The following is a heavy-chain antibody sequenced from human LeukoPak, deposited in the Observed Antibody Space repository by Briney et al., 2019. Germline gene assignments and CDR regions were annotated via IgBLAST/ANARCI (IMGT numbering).Heavy chain of an antibody. CDR3: AREWLSSGDSHYSH. J-gene: IGHJ4*02. CDR1: GYTFTNYA. V-gene: IGHV1-3*01. D-gene: IGHD2-15*01. Sequence: ASVKVSCKASGYTFTNYAIHWVRQAPGQRLEWMGWINSGNGNIRYSQELQGRVAITRDTSASTAYMELSSLRSDDTAAYYCAREWLSSGDSHYSHWGQGTLVTVSS. CDR2: INSGNGNI.